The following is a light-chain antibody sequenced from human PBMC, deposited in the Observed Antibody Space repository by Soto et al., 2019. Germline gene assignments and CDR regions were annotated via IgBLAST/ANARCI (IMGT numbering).Light chain of an antibody. J-gene: IGLJ2*01. CDR1: SSNIESNS. CDR2: GDN. Sequence: QAVVTQPPSASGTPGQRVTISCSGSSSNIESNSVNWYQQLPGTAPKLLIYGDNQRPSGVPDRFSGSKSGTSASLVISGLQSDDEADYHWAAWDDSLNVVIFGGGTKVTVL. V-gene: IGLV1-44*01. CDR3: AAWDDSLNVVI.